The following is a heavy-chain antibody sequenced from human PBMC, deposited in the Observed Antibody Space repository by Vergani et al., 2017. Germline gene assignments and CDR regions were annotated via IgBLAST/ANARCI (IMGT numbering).Heavy chain of an antibody. CDR1: GYTFTGYY. D-gene: IGHD3-22*01. V-gene: IGHV1-2*02. CDR2: INPNSGGT. J-gene: IGHJ6*03. CDR3: ARGPPPLNYYDSTSGYYYYMDV. Sequence: QVQLVQSGAEVKKPGASVKVSCKASGYTFTGYYMHWVRQAPGQGLEWMGWINPNSGGTNYAQKFQGRVTMTRDTSISTAYMELSRLRSDDTAVYYCARGPPPLNYYDSTSGYYYYMDVWGKGTTVTVSS.